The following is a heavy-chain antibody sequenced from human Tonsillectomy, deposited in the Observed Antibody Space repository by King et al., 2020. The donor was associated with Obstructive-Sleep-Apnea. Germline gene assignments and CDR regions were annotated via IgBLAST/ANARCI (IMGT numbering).Heavy chain of an antibody. J-gene: IGHJ5*02. CDR2: IYYSGST. CDR3: ARDWGEGIPAGWFDP. CDR1: GSSISSSSYY. D-gene: IGHD3-16*01. V-gene: IGHV4-39*07. Sequence: LQLQESGPGLVKPSETLSLTCTVSGSSISSSSYYWDWIRQPPGKGLEWIGSIYYSGSTYYNPSLKSRVTISVDPSKNHFSLKLTSLTAADTAVYYCARDWGEGIPAGWFDPWGQGTLVTVSS.